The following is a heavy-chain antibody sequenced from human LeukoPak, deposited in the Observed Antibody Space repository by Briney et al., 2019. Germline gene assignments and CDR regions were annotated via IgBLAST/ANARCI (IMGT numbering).Heavy chain of an antibody. V-gene: IGHV4-4*02. J-gene: IGHJ4*02. CDR1: GGSITSSNW. CDR2: IYHSGST. CDR3: ARVTHCGGDCYPGESDY. Sequence: NSSETLSLTCAVSGGSITSSNWWSWVRQPPGKGLEWIGEIYHSGSTNYNPSLKSRVTISVDTSKNQFSLKLSSVTAADTAVYYCARVTHCGGDCYPGESDYWGQGTLVTVSS. D-gene: IGHD2-21*02.